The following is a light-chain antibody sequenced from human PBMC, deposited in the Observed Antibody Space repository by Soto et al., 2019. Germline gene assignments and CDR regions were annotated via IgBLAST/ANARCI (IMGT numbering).Light chain of an antibody. V-gene: IGLV2-23*01. CDR2: EGS. CDR1: SSDVGSYNL. J-gene: IGLJ3*02. CDR3: CSFARGSTLV. Sequence: QSALTQPASVSGSPGQSITISCTGTSSDVGSYNLVSWYQQHPGNAPKLMIYEGSKRPSGVSNRFFGSKSGNTASLTISGHQAEDEADYYCCSFARGSTLVFGRGTKLTVL.